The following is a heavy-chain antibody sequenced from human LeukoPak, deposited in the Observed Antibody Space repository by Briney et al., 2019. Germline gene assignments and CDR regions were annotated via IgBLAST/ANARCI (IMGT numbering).Heavy chain of an antibody. V-gene: IGHV3-23*01. CDR3: AKDLGRIPVYFDY. Sequence: GGSLRLSCAASGFTFSSYGMSWVRQAPGKGLEWVSAISGSGGSTYYADSVKGRFTISRDNSKNTLYLQMNSLRAEDTAVYYCAKDLGRIPVYFDYWGQETLVTVSS. D-gene: IGHD1-26*01. CDR1: GFTFSSYG. CDR2: ISGSGGST. J-gene: IGHJ4*02.